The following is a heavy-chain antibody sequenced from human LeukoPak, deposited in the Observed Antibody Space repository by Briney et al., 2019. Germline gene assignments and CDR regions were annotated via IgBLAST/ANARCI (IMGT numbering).Heavy chain of an antibody. CDR3: ARGIMITFGGSLDY. CDR1: GFTFSSYW. J-gene: IGHJ4*02. D-gene: IGHD3-16*01. CDR2: INSDGSST. V-gene: IGHV3-74*01. Sequence: PGGSLRLSCAASGFTFSSYWMHWVRQAPGKGLVWVSRINSDGSSTSYADSVKGRFTISRDNAKNTLYLQMNSLRAEDTAVYYCARGIMITFGGSLDYWGQGILVTVSS.